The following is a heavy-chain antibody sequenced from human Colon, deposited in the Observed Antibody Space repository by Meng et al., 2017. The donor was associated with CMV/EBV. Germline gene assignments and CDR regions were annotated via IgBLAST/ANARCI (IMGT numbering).Heavy chain of an antibody. J-gene: IGHJ4*02. CDR3: ARGKNYYDSSGYRKGLDY. V-gene: IGHV1-2*02. D-gene: IGHD3-22*01. CDR1: GYTFTDNY. Sequence: QGQLVQSGAEVNKPGASVKVSCKASGYTFTDNYMPWVRQAPGQGLGWMGWINPNSGGTNYAQKFQGRVTMTRDTSISTAYMELSRLRSDDTAVYYCARGKNYYDSSGYRKGLDYWGQGTLVTVSS. CDR2: INPNSGGT.